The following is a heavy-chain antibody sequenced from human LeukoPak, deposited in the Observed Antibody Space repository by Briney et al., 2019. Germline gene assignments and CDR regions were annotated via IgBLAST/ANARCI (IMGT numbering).Heavy chain of an antibody. CDR1: GGTFSSYA. V-gene: IGHV1-69*04. CDR3: ARSPGGTYYYDSSGPFDY. Sequence: GASVKVSCKASGGTFSSYAISWVRQAPGQGLEWVGRIIPILGIANYAQKFQGRVTITADKSTSTAYMELSSLRSEDTAVYYCARSPGGTYYYDSSGPFDYWGQGTLVTVSS. CDR2: IIPILGIA. J-gene: IGHJ4*02. D-gene: IGHD3-22*01.